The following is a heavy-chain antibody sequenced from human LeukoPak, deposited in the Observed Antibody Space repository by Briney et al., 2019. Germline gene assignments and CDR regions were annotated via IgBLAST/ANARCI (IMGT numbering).Heavy chain of an antibody. D-gene: IGHD3-10*01. V-gene: IGHV3-21*01. Sequence: PGGSLRLSCAASGFTFSSYSMNWVRQAPGKGLEWVSSISSSSSYIYYADSAKGRFTISRDNAKNSLYLQMNSLRAEDTAVYYCARGLSVTYYGSAERPRGYGMDVWGQGTTVTVSS. CDR1: GFTFSSYS. CDR3: ARGLSVTYYGSAERPRGYGMDV. CDR2: ISSSSSYI. J-gene: IGHJ6*02.